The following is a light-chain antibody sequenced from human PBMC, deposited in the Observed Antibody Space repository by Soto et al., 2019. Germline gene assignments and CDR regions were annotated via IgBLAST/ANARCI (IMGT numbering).Light chain of an antibody. CDR3: QQSYNTPRT. J-gene: IGKJ1*01. CDR1: QTISNF. CDR2: SSS. Sequence: DIQLTQSPSSLSASVGDRVTITCRASQTISNFLNWYQQRPGQAPKLLISSSSNVQSGVPSRFSCRGSGTDFILTISGLQPEDAASYCCQQSYNTPRTFGQGTKVEI. V-gene: IGKV1-39*01.